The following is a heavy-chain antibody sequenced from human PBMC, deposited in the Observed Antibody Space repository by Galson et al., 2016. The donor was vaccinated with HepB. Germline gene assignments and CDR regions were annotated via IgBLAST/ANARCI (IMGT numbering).Heavy chain of an antibody. CDR1: GFTFSTYT. J-gene: IGHJ4*02. Sequence: SLRLSCAASGFTFSTYTMNWVRQAPGKGLEWLSSITPSSSYIFYADSVKGRFTISRDNAKNSLFLQMNSLRAEDTAVYYCARERLDYTSTSGIDYWGQGTLVTVSS. V-gene: IGHV3-21*01. D-gene: IGHD6-6*01. CDR2: ITPSSSYI. CDR3: ARERLDYTSTSGIDY.